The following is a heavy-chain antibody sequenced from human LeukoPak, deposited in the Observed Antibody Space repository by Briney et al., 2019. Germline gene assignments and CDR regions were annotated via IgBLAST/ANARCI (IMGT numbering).Heavy chain of an antibody. CDR2: IKKDESEK. CDR3: ATEGEIVLGYFY. CDR1: GFTFSDLW. Sequence: GGSLRLSCAASGFTFSDLWMTWVRQAPGKGLEWVANIKKDESEKYYVDSVKGRFTISRDNAKNSVYLQMHSLRADDTAVYYCATEGEIVLGYFYWGQGTLVTVSS. J-gene: IGHJ4*02. V-gene: IGHV3-7*01. D-gene: IGHD5-18*01.